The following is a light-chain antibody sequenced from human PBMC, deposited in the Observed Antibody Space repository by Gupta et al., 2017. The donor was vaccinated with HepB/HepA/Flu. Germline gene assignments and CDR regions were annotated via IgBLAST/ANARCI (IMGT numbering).Light chain of an antibody. Sequence: DAQMTQSPSSLSASVGDRVTITCRARQGIRNYFAWYQQKPGKVPKLLIYAASTLQSGIPSRFSGSGSGTDFTLTISGLQPEDVATYYCQNYNSALPLTFGGGTKVEIK. J-gene: IGKJ4*01. CDR1: QGIRNY. CDR2: AAS. CDR3: QNYNSALPLT. V-gene: IGKV1-27*01.